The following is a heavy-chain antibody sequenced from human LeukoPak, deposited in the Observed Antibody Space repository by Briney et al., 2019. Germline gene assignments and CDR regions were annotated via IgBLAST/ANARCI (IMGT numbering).Heavy chain of an antibody. CDR3: ARGSVTSKRAFDY. CDR2: IYYSGST. D-gene: IGHD4-17*01. V-gene: IGHV4-59*01. CDR1: GGSISSYY. J-gene: IGHJ4*02. Sequence: SEALSLTCTVSGGSISSYYWSWIRQPPGKGLEWIGYIYYSGSTNYNPSLKSRVTISVDTSKNQFSLKLSSVTAADTAVYYCARGSVTSKRAFDYWGQGTLVTVSS.